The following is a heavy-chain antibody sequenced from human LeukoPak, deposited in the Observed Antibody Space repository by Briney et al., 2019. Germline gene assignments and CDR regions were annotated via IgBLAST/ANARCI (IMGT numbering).Heavy chain of an antibody. CDR2: IKQDGSEK. CDR3: ARDGIDY. J-gene: IGHJ4*02. CDR1: GFTFSHYW. V-gene: IGHV3-7*05. Sequence: PGGSLRLSCAASGFTFSHYWMSWVRQAPGKGLEWVANIKQDGSEKYYMDSVKGRFAISRDNAKNSVDLQMNSLRAEDTAVYYCARDGIDYWGQGTPVTVSS.